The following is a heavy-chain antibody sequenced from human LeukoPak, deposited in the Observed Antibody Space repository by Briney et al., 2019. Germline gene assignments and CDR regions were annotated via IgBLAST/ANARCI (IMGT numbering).Heavy chain of an antibody. J-gene: IGHJ5*02. D-gene: IGHD3-3*01. CDR1: GFTFSSYW. CDR3: ARVRFLEWSSLYNWFDP. V-gene: IGHV3-7*04. CDR2: IKQDGSEK. Sequence: GGSLRLSCAASGFTFSSYWMSWVRQAPGKGLEWVANIKQDGSEKYYEDSVKGRFTISRDNAKNSLYLQMNSLRAEDTAVYYCARVRFLEWSSLYNWFDPWGQGTLVTISS.